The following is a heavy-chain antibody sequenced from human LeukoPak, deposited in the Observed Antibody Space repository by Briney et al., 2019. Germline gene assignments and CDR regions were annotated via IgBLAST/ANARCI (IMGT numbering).Heavy chain of an antibody. CDR2: IIPIFGTA. V-gene: IGHV1-69*13. CDR1: GGTFSSYA. CDR3: ARCEYSYGCYFDY. J-gene: IGHJ4*02. Sequence: ASVKVSCKASGGTFSSYAISWVRQAPGQGGEWMGGIIPIFGTANYAQKFQGRVTITADESTSTAYMEMSRLRYEDTAVYYCARCEYSYGCYFDYWGQGTLVTVSS. D-gene: IGHD5-18*01.